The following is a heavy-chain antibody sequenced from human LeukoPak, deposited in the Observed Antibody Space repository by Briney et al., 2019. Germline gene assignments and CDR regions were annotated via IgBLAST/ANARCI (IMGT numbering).Heavy chain of an antibody. J-gene: IGHJ4*02. D-gene: IGHD3-22*01. Sequence: GGSLRLSCAASGFTFSSYAMSWVRQAPEKGLEWVSAICGSGGSTYYADSVKGRFTISRDNSKNTLYLQMNSLRAEDTAVYYCAKSKNYYDSSGYYPNFDYWGQGTLVTVSS. CDR1: GFTFSSYA. CDR2: ICGSGGST. CDR3: AKSKNYYDSSGYYPNFDY. V-gene: IGHV3-23*01.